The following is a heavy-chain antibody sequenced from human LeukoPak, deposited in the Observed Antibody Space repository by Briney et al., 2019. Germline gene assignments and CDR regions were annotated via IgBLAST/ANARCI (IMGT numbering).Heavy chain of an antibody. CDR2: ISAYNGNT. J-gene: IGHJ4*02. D-gene: IGHD1-26*01. CDR1: GYTFTSYG. Sequence: ASVKVSCKASGYTFTSYGISWVRQAPGQGLEWMGWISAYNGNTNYAQKLQGRVTMTTDTSTSTAYMELRSLRSDDTAVYYCAKTLTSWELQVIDYWGQGTLVTVSS. V-gene: IGHV1-18*01. CDR3: AKTLTSWELQVIDY.